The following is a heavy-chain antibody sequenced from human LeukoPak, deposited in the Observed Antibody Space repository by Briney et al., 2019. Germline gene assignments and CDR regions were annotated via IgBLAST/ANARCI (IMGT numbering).Heavy chain of an antibody. J-gene: IGHJ4*02. CDR2: IKQDGSEK. CDR3: ARDKSVGPTIFYY. V-gene: IGHV3-7*01. Sequence: GGSLRLSCAASGFTFSSYWMSWVRQAPGKGLEWVANIKQDGSEKFYVDSVKGRFTISRDNAKKSLYLQMNSLRAEDTAVYYCARDKSVGPTIFYYWGQGTLVTVSS. D-gene: IGHD1-26*01. CDR1: GFTFSSYW.